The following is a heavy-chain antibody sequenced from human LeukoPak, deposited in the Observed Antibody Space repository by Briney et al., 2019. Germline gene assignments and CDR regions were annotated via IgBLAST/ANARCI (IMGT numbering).Heavy chain of an antibody. V-gene: IGHV1-2*02. CDR3: ARGPPSGIAVAARYDY. D-gene: IGHD6-19*01. CDR2: INPNSGGT. CDR1: GYTFTGYY. Sequence: GASVKVSCKASGYTFTGYYMNWVRQAPGQGLEWMGWINPNSGGTNYAQKFQGRVTVTRDTSISTAYMDLSRLRSDDTAVYYCARGPPSGIAVAARYDYWGQGTLVTVSS. J-gene: IGHJ4*02.